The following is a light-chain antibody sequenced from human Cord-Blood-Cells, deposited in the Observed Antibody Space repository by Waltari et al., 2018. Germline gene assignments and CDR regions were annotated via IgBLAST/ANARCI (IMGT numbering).Light chain of an antibody. CDR2: GAS. Sequence: EIVLTQSPGTLSLSPGERATLSCRASQSVSSSYLAWYQQKPGQAPRLRIYGASSRATGIPDRFSGSGSGTDFTRTISRLEPEDFAVYYCRQDGSSPWTFGQGTKVEIK. CDR3: RQDGSSPWT. V-gene: IGKV3-20*01. CDR1: QSVSSSY. J-gene: IGKJ1*01.